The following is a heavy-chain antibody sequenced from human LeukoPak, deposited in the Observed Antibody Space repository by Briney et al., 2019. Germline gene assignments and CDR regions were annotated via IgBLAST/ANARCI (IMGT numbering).Heavy chain of an antibody. CDR2: IYTSGST. D-gene: IGHD5-12*01. J-gene: IGHJ4*02. CDR3: ARVTGYMVEDYFDY. CDR1: GGSISSGSYY. Sequence: SETLSLTCTVSGGSISSGSYYWSWIRQPAGKGLEWIGRIYTSGSTNYNPSLKSRVTISVDTSKNQFSLRLSSVTAADTAVYYCARVTGYMVEDYFDYWGQGTLVTVSS. V-gene: IGHV4-61*02.